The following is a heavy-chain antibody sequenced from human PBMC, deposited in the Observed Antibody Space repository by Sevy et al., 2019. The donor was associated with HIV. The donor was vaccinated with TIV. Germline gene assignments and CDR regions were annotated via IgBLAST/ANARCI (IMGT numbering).Heavy chain of an antibody. J-gene: IGHJ4*02. CDR1: GYSIISGYY. CDR2: IYHSGST. CDR3: ARGVRSVGAPNFDY. D-gene: IGHD2-21*01. Sequence: SETLSLTCAVSGYSIISGYYWGWIWQPPGKGLEWIGNIYHSGSTYYNPSLKSRVTISLDTSKNQFSLRLSSVTAADTAVYYCARGVRSVGAPNFDYWGQGTLVTVSS. V-gene: IGHV4-38-2*01.